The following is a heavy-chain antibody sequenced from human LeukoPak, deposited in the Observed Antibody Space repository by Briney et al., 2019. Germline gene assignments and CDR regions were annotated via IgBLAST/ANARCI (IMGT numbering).Heavy chain of an antibody. CDR1: GGSFSGYY. V-gene: IGHV4-34*01. CDR3: ARGDILTGYSY. J-gene: IGHJ4*02. CDR2: INHRGST. Sequence: SETLSLTCAVYGGSFSGYYWSWIRQPPGKGLEWIGEINHRGSTKYSPSLKSRVTISVDTSKNQFSLNLRSATAADTAVYYCARGDILTGYSYWGQGTLVTVSS. D-gene: IGHD3-9*01.